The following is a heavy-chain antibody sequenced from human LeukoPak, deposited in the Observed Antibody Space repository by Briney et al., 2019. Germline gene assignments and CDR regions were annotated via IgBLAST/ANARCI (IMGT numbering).Heavy chain of an antibody. V-gene: IGHV3-7*01. CDR3: ARDRDVYHTGVDY. CDR1: GFTFSRYW. J-gene: IGHJ4*02. CDR2: ITEDGSEK. Sequence: GGSLRLSCAASGFTFSRYWMTWLRQAPGKGLEWVANITEDGSEKYYVDSVKGRFTISRDNSKNSLYLQMSRLRAEDSAIYYCARDRDVYHTGVDYWGQGTLVTVSS. D-gene: IGHD5-24*01.